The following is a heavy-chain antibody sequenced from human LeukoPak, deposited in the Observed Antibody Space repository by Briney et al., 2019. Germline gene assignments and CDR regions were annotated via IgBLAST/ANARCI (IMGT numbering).Heavy chain of an antibody. CDR3: ARDWAGGSSGWYYEPYFDY. V-gene: IGHV1-2*02. Sequence: GASVKVSCKASGYTFTGYYTHWVRQAPGQGLEWMGWINPNSGGTNYAQKFQGRVTMTRDTSISTAYMELSRLRSDDTAVYYCARDWAGGSSGWYYEPYFDYWGQGTLVTVSS. J-gene: IGHJ4*02. CDR1: GYTFTGYY. CDR2: INPNSGGT. D-gene: IGHD6-19*01.